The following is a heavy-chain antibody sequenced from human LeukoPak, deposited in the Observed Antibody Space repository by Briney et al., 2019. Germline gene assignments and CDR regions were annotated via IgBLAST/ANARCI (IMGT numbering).Heavy chain of an antibody. CDR2: IYYSGST. CDR3: ARQHRPHAGATPYYFDY. D-gene: IGHD1-26*01. Sequence: SETLSLTCTVSGGSISSSSYYWGWIRQPPGKGLEWIGSIYYSGSTYYNPSLKSRVTISVDTSKNQFSLKLSSVTAADTAVYYCARQHRPHAGATPYYFDYWGQGTLVTVSS. J-gene: IGHJ4*02. CDR1: GGSISSSSYY. V-gene: IGHV4-39*01.